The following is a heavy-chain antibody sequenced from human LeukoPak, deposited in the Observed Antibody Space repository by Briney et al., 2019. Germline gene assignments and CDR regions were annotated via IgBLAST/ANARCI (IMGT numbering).Heavy chain of an antibody. CDR1: GGSISSGSSS. Sequence: PSQTLSLTCAVSGGSISSGSSSWSWIRQPPGKGLEWIGYIYHSGSTYYNPSLKSRVTISVDRSKNQFSLKLSSVTAADTAVYYCARVSYGDAFDIWGQGTMVTVSS. CDR3: ARVSYGDAFDI. CDR2: IYHSGST. D-gene: IGHD2-21*01. J-gene: IGHJ3*02. V-gene: IGHV4-30-2*01.